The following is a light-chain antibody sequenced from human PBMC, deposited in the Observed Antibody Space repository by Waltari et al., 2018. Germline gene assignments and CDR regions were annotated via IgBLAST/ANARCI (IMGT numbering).Light chain of an antibody. CDR2: QDT. CDR1: DLGVKY. J-gene: IGLJ3*02. CDR3: QTWDSNTVV. Sequence: YELTQPPPVSVSAGQTVSITCSGDDLGVKYTCWYQQRSGHSPVLVISQDTKRPSGIPERFSGSTSGNTATLTISETQALDEADYYCQTWDSNTVVFGGGTKLTVL. V-gene: IGLV3-1*01.